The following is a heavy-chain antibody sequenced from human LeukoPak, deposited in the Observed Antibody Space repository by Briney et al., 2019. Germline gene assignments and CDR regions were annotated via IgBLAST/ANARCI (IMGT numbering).Heavy chain of an antibody. CDR3: ARDNGLGATVGDY. Sequence: PRASVKVSCKASGYTFTDYYIHWVRQAPGQGLEWMGRINPNSGGTKYAQNFQGRVTMTRDTSISTAYMELSRLRSDYTAVYYCARDNGLGATVGDYWGQGTLVTVSS. CDR2: INPNSGGT. D-gene: IGHD1-26*01. J-gene: IGHJ4*02. CDR1: GYTFTDYY. V-gene: IGHV1-2*06.